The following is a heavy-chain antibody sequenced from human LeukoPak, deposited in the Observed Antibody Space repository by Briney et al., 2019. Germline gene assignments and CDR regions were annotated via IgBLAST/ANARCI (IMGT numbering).Heavy chain of an antibody. CDR2: ITSAGRAI. V-gene: IGHV3-11*01. Sequence: GGSLRLSCAASGFTFSDFYMSWIRQAPGKGLEWVSYITSAGRAIYYADSVQGRFTISRDNARNSLYLQMNGLRAEDTAVYYCASDVVATSGDFWGQGTLVTVSS. D-gene: IGHD5-12*01. CDR3: ASDVVATSGDF. J-gene: IGHJ4*02. CDR1: GFTFSDFY.